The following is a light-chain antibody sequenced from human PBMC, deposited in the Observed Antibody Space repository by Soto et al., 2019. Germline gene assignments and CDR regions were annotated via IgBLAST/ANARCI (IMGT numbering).Light chain of an antibody. CDR2: GNT. V-gene: IGLV1-40*01. CDR1: SSNIGAGYD. Sequence: QSALTQAPSVSGAPGQRVTISCTGSSSNIGAGYDVQWYQHLPGTAPKLLIHGNTNRPSGVPDRFSGSKSGTSASLAITALQAEDVFDYYCQSYDPTLSSWVFCGGPKFTVL. J-gene: IGLJ3*02. CDR3: QSYDPTLSSWV.